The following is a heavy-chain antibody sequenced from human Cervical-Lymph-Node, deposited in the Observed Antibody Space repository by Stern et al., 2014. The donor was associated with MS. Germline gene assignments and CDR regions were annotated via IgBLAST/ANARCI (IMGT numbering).Heavy chain of an antibody. CDR2: VYDGGST. D-gene: IGHD1-1*01. V-gene: IGHV4-59*08. J-gene: IGHJ5*02. Sequence: QMQLVESGPGLVKPSETLSLTCTVSGGSTTSYYWTWIRQPPGKGLEFIGYVYDGGSTNYNPSLESRVTLSLDTSKNQFYLKLTYVTAADTAVYFCARRMAGTTGWFDPWGQGTLVTVSS. CDR3: ARRMAGTTGWFDP. CDR1: GGSTTSYY.